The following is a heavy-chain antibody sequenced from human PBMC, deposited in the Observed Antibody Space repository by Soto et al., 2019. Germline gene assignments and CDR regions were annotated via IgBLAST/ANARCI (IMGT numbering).Heavy chain of an antibody. J-gene: IGHJ3*02. CDR2: INPSGGST. CDR3: ARADGHYYDSSGYYRGDAFDI. CDR1: GYTFTSYY. D-gene: IGHD3-22*01. V-gene: IGHV1-46*01. Sequence: QVQLVQSGAEVKKPGASVKVSCKASGYTFTSYYMHWVRQAPGQGLEWMGIINPSGGSTSYAQKFQGRVTMTRDTSTSTVYMELSSLRSEVTAVYYCARADGHYYDSSGYYRGDAFDIWGQGTMVTVSS.